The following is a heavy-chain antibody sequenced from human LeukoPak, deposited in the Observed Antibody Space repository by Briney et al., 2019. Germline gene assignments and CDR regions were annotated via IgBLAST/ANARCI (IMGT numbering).Heavy chain of an antibody. CDR1: GGSISSSSYY. D-gene: IGHD3-10*01. Sequence: SSETLSLTCTVSGGSISSSSYYWGWIRQPLGKGLEWIGSIYYSGSTYYNPSLKSRVTISVDTSKNQFSLNLSSVTAADTAVYYCARESSGNYYNPLGYMDVWGKGTTVTVSS. CDR2: IYYSGST. J-gene: IGHJ6*03. V-gene: IGHV4-39*07. CDR3: ARESSGNYYNPLGYMDV.